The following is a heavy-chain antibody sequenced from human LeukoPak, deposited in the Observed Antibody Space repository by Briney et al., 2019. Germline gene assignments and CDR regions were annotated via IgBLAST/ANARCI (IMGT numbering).Heavy chain of an antibody. CDR1: GFTFSSYA. CDR3: ARDVTPRY. Sequence: PGGSLRLSCAASGFTFSSYAMHWVRQAPGKGLEWVAVIPYDGSNKYYADSVKGRFTISRDNSKNTLYLQMNSLGAEDTAVYYCARDVTPRYWGQGTLVTVSS. V-gene: IGHV3-30-3*01. J-gene: IGHJ4*02. CDR2: IPYDGSNK.